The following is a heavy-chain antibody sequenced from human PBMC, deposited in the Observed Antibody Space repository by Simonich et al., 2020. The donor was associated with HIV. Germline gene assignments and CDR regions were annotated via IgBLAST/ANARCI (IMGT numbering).Heavy chain of an antibody. J-gene: IGHJ4*02. V-gene: IGHV3-21*01. CDR2: ISSSSSYI. CDR3: ARDGRKGSSTSCSDY. CDR1: GFTFRSYS. Sequence: EVQLVESGGGLVKPGGALRLSCAASGFTFRSYSMNWVRQAPGKGLEWGSSISSSSSYIYYANSVKGRFTNSRDNAKNALYLQMNSLRAEDTAVYYCARDGRKGSSTSCSDYWGQGTLVTVSS. D-gene: IGHD2-2*01.